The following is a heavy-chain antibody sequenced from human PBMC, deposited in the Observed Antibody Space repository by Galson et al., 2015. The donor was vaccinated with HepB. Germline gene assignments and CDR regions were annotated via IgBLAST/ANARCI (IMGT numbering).Heavy chain of an antibody. J-gene: IGHJ4*02. CDR1: GFTFSNFG. CDR3: ARRASAVGQYADY. Sequence: SLRLSCAASGFTFSNFGMHWVRQAPGKGLEWVAVIWYHGHNDYYVDSVRGRFTISRDDSKNTLYLQMNSLRAEDTAVYYCARRASAVGQYADYWGQGTLVTVAS. D-gene: IGHD6-19*01. V-gene: IGHV3-33*01. CDR2: IWYHGHND.